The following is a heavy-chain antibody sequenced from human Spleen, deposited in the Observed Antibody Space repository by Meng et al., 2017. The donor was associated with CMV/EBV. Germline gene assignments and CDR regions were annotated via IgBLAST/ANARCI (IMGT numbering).Heavy chain of an antibody. D-gene: IGHD2-2*01. Sequence: KASGGTFSSYAISWVRQDPGQGLEWMGGIIPIFGTANYAQKFQGRVTITTDESTSTAYMELSSLRSEDTAVYYCASSTSMNVHWFDPWGQGTLVTVSS. V-gene: IGHV1-69*05. CDR1: GGTFSSYA. CDR3: ASSTSMNVHWFDP. J-gene: IGHJ5*02. CDR2: IIPIFGTA.